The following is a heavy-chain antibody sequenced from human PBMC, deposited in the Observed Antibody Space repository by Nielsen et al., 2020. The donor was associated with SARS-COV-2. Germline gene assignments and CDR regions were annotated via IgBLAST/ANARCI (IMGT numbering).Heavy chain of an antibody. CDR1: GGSISTYY. D-gene: IGHD3-16*02. Sequence: SETLSLTCAVSGGSISTYYWSWIRLPPGKGLEWIGYIHYSGSTNYNPSLKSRVTISVDTSKNQFSLNLSSVTAADTALYYCARQRSITTFGGIFGGAFDIWGQGTVVTVSS. V-gene: IGHV4-59*08. CDR3: ARQRSITTFGGIFGGAFDI. J-gene: IGHJ3*02. CDR2: IHYSGST.